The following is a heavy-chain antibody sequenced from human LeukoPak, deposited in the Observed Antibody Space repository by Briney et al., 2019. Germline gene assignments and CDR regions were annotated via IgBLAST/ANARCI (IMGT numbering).Heavy chain of an antibody. CDR3: ARGTAVAATSYSSGWYYAFDI. J-gene: IGHJ3*02. CDR1: GGTFSSYA. V-gene: IGHV1-69*04. CDR2: IIPILGIA. D-gene: IGHD6-19*01. Sequence: SVTVSCKASGGTFSSYAISWVRQPPGQGLEWMGRIIPILGIANYAQKFQGRVTITADKSTSTAYMELSSLRSEDTAVYYCARGTAVAATSYSSGWYYAFDIWGQGTMVTVSS.